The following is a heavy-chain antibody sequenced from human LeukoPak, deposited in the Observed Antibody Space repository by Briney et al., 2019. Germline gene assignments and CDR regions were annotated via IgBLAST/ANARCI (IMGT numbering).Heavy chain of an antibody. CDR2: INHSGST. CDR3: ARSALKKNIAVAGTYYFDY. V-gene: IGHV4-34*01. Sequence: SETLSLTCAVYGGSFSGYYWSWIRQPPGKGLEWIGEINHSGSTNYNPSLKSRVTISVDTSKNQLSLKLSSVTAADTAVYYCARSALKKNIAVAGTYYFDYWGQGTLVTVSS. D-gene: IGHD6-19*01. CDR1: GGSFSGYY. J-gene: IGHJ4*02.